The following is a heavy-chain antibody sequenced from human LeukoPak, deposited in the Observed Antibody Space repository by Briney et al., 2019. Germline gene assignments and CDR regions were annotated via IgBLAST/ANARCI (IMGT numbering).Heavy chain of an antibody. Sequence: GRSLRLSCGVSGFTLQIYWMGCVSQASGKGREWVANIKQDGSERYYRESVKGRFPISRDNAKNSLSLQMNSLRAEDTAVYYCAKDPIPPYYYDSSGYGDYFDSWGQGTLVTVSS. CDR2: IKQDGSER. CDR3: AKDPIPPYYYDSSGYGDYFDS. J-gene: IGHJ4*02. D-gene: IGHD3-22*01. V-gene: IGHV3-7*01. CDR1: GFTLQIYW.